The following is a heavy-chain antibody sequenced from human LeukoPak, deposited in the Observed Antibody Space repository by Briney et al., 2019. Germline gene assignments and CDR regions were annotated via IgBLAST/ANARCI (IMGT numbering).Heavy chain of an antibody. D-gene: IGHD3-22*01. CDR2: ISGSGGST. CDR1: GFTFSSYA. V-gene: IGHV3-23*01. Sequence: HSGGSLRLSCAASGFTFSSYAMRWVRQAPGKGLEWVSAISGSGGSTYYADSVKGRFTISRDNSKNTLYLQMNSLRAEDTAVYYCAKSYDSSGYYFPPGVDYWGQGTLVTVSS. CDR3: AKSYDSSGYYFPPGVDY. J-gene: IGHJ4*02.